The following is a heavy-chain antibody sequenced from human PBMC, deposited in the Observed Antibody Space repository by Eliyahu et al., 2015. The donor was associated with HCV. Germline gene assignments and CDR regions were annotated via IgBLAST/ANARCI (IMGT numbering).Heavy chain of an antibody. CDR1: GFTFSSYW. Sequence: EVQLVESGGGLVQPGGFLRLSCAASGFTFSSYWMSWVRLAXGKGLEWVANIKQDGSDKYYMDSVKGRFTMSRDNAKNSVFLQMNSLRAEDTAVYYCGRAGLPYTLXVWGQGTTVTVSS. D-gene: IGHD3/OR15-3a*01. CDR3: GRAGLPYTLXV. CDR2: IKQDGSDK. J-gene: IGHJ6*02. V-gene: IGHV3-7*01.